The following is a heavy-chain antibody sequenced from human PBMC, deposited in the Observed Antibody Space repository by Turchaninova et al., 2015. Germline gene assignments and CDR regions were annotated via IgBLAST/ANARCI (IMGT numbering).Heavy chain of an antibody. J-gene: IGHJ4*02. D-gene: IGHD6-19*01. CDR3: ARGQWLDNN. CDR2: INHSGIT. V-gene: IGHV4-34*01. CDR1: GGSFRDYY. Sequence: QVQLQQWGAGLLRPSETLSPTCAVYGGSFRDYYWRWVRQTPGKGLEWIGEINHSGITNYNPSLKSRVTISVDTSKNQFSLNLNSVTAADTAIYYCARGQWLDNNWGQGTLVTVSS.